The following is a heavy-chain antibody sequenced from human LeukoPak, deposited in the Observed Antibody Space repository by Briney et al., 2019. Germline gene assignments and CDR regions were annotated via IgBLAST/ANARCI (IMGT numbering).Heavy chain of an antibody. J-gene: IGHJ3*02. CDR2: MNPNSGNT. D-gene: IGHD1-26*01. V-gene: IGHV1-8*03. CDR1: GYTFTSYD. Sequence: ASVKVSCKASGYTFTSYDINWVRQATGQGVEWMGWMNPNSGNTGYAQKFQGRVTITRNTSISTAYMELSSLRSEDTAVYYCARGRINTGIVGATTPRAFDIWGQGTMVTVSS. CDR3: ARGRINTGIVGATTPRAFDI.